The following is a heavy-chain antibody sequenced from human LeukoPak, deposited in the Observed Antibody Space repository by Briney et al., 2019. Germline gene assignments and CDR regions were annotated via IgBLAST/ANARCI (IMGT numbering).Heavy chain of an antibody. Sequence: PGGSLRLSCAASGFTFSSYWMSWVRQAPGKGLEWVANIKQDGSEKYYVDSVKGRFTISRDNAKNSLYLQMNSLRAEDTAVYYCARDPSYYYDSSGYPNWFDPWGQGTLVTVSS. CDR2: IKQDGSEK. D-gene: IGHD3-22*01. J-gene: IGHJ5*02. CDR1: GFTFSSYW. V-gene: IGHV3-7*01. CDR3: ARDPSYYYDSSGYPNWFDP.